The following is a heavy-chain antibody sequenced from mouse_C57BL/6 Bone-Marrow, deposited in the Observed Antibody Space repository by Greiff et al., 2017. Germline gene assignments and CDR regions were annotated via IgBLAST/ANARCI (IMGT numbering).Heavy chain of an antibody. D-gene: IGHD2-1*01. J-gene: IGHJ3*01. CDR3: ASGGNPFAY. V-gene: IGHV3-1*02. Sequence: EVKLVESGPDLVKPSQSLSLTCTVTGYSITSGYSWHWIRQFPGNKLEWMGYIHYSGSTNYNPSLKSRISITRDTSKNKFFLHLNSVTTEDTATYYCASGGNPFAYWGQGTLVTVSA. CDR2: IHYSGST. CDR1: GYSITSGYS.